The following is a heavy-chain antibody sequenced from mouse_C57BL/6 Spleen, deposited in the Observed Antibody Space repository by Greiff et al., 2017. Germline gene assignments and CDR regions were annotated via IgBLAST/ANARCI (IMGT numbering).Heavy chain of an antibody. J-gene: IGHJ2*01. CDR1: GYTFTSYW. V-gene: IGHV1-53*01. CDR2: INPSNGGT. Sequence: VQLQQPGTELVKPGASVKLSCKASGYTFTSYWMHWVKQRPGPGLEWIGNINPSNGGTNCNEKFKSKATLTGDKSSSTAYMPLSSLTSEDSAVYYCARDGVTGSLEYWGQGTTLTVSS. D-gene: IGHD2-2*01. CDR3: ARDGVTGSLEY.